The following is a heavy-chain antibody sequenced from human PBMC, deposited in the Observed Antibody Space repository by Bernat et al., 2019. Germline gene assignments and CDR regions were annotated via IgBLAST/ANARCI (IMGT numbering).Heavy chain of an antibody. J-gene: IGHJ6*02. V-gene: IGHV3-30*18. CDR3: AKYIASGRARYYAMDV. CDR2: ISYDGSNK. D-gene: IGHD5/OR15-5a*01. Sequence: QVQLVESGGGVVQPGGSLRLSCAASGFTFSSYGMHWVRQAPGKGLEWVAVISYDGSNKYYADSVEDRFTVSRDSSRNTLYLQMNGLRDEDTAMYYCAKYIASGRARYYAMDVWGQGTTVTVSS. CDR1: GFTFSSYG.